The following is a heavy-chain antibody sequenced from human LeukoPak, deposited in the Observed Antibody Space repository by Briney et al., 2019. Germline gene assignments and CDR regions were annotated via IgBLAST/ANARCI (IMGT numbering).Heavy chain of an antibody. CDR2: INHSGST. V-gene: IGHV4-34*01. J-gene: IGHJ5*02. D-gene: IGHD3-16*02. Sequence: SETLSLTCAVYGGSFSGYYWSWIRQPPGKGLEWIGEINHSGSTNYNPSLKSRVTISVDTSKNQFSLKLSSVTAADTAVYYCARGQYYDYVWGSYRYNWFDPWGQGTVVTVSS. CDR1: GGSFSGYY. CDR3: ARGQYYDYVWGSYRYNWFDP.